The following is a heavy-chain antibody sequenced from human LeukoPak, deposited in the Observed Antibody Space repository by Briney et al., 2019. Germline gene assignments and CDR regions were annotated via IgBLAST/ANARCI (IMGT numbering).Heavy chain of an antibody. D-gene: IGHD1/OR15-1a*01. CDR2: ISYDGSNK. CDR1: GFTFSSYG. J-gene: IGHJ4*02. V-gene: IGHV3-30*18. Sequence: GGSLRLSCAASGFTFSSYGMHWVRQAPGKGLEWVAVISYDGSNKYYADSVKGRFTISRDNSKNTLYLQMNSLRAEDTAVYYCAKGRSTNPPGYWGQGTLVTVSP. CDR3: AKGRSTNPPGY.